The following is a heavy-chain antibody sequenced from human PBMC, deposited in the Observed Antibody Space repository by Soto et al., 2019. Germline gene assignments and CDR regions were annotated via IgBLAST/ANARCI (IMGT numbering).Heavy chain of an antibody. CDR3: ARDRDYYYGMDV. J-gene: IGHJ6*02. CDR2: IIPIFGTA. V-gene: IGHV1-69*13. D-gene: IGHD3-10*01. CDR1: GGTFSSYA. Sequence: ASVKVSCKASGGTFSSYAISWVRQAPGQGLEWMGGIIPIFGTANYAQKFQGRVTITADESTSTAYMELSSLRSEDTAVYYCARDRDYYYGMDVWGQGTTVTVSS.